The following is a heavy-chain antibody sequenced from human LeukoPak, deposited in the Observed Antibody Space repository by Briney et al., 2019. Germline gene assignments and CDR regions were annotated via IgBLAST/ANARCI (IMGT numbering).Heavy chain of an antibody. CDR2: ISNDNGNT. CDR1: GYSFTSYG. J-gene: IGHJ4*02. Sequence: ASVKVSCKSSGYSFTSYGINWVRQAPGQGLEWMGWISNDNGNTDYAQNLQGRVTMTTDTSTSTAYMQVRSLRSDDTAVYYCARAYSYGYGPLDYWGQGTLVTVSS. D-gene: IGHD5-18*01. V-gene: IGHV1-18*04. CDR3: ARAYSYGYGPLDY.